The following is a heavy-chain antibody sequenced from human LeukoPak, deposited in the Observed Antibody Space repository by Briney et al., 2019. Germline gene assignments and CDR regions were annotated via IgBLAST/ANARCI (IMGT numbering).Heavy chain of an antibody. V-gene: IGHV4-4*02. Sequence: SSETLSLTCAVSGGSISSSNWWSWVRQPPGKGLEWIGEIYHSGSTNYNPSLKSRVTISVDKSKNQFSLKLSSVTAADTAVYYCARVGSGGWYVDYWGQGTLVTVSS. CDR3: ARVGSGGWYVDY. CDR2: IYHSGST. D-gene: IGHD3-10*01. CDR1: GGSISSSNW. J-gene: IGHJ4*02.